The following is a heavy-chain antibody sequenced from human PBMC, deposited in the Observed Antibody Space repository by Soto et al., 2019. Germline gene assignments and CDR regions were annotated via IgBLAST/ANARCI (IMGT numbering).Heavy chain of an antibody. CDR2: ISSSSSYI. Sequence: GGSLRLSCAASGFTFSGYSMNWVRQAPGKGLEWVSSISSSSSYIYYADSVKGRFTISRDNAKNSLYLQMNSLRAEDTAVYYCARGPSSSNAFDIWGQGTMVTVSS. V-gene: IGHV3-21*01. CDR3: ARGPSSSNAFDI. J-gene: IGHJ3*02. D-gene: IGHD6-6*01. CDR1: GFTFSGYS.